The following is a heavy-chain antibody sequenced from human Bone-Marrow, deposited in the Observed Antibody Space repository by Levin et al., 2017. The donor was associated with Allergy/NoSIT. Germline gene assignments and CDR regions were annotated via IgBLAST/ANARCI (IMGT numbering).Heavy chain of an antibody. J-gene: IGHJ3*02. D-gene: IGHD1-26*01. CDR2: IYYSGST. V-gene: IGHV4-59*01. CDR1: GGSISSYY. CDR3: ARIFPSQWERDAFDI. Sequence: SETLSLTCTVSGGSISSYYWSWIRQPPGKGLEWIGYIYYSGSTNYNPSLKSRVTISVDTSKNQFSLKLSSVTAADTAVYYCARIFPSQWERDAFDIWGQGTMVTVSS.